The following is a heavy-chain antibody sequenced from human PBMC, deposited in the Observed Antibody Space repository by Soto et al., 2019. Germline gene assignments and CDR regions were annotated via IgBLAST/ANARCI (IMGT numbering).Heavy chain of an antibody. CDR2: VNPNSGGT. CDR3: AREVLAGRYYYGMDV. D-gene: IGHD6-19*01. J-gene: IGHJ6*02. Sequence: GASVKVSCKASGYTFTDYYIHWVQQAPGRGLEWMGWVNPNSGGTNYAQKFQGRVTMTRDTSFSTAYMELTMLRSDDTAVYYCAREVLAGRYYYGMDVWGQGTKVTVSS. V-gene: IGHV1-2*02. CDR1: GYTFTDYY.